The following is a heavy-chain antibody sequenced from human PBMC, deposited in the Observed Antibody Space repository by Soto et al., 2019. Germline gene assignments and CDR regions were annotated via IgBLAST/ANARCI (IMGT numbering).Heavy chain of an antibody. Sequence: KTSETLSLTCAVYGGSFSGYYWSWIRQPPGKGLEWIGEINHSGSTNYNPSLKSRATISVDTSKNQFSLKLSSVTAADTAVYYCARLPHYSSRNYYYYGMDVWGQGTTVTVPS. V-gene: IGHV4-34*01. CDR3: ARLPHYSSRNYYYYGMDV. CDR1: GGSFSGYY. CDR2: INHSGST. D-gene: IGHD6-13*01. J-gene: IGHJ6*02.